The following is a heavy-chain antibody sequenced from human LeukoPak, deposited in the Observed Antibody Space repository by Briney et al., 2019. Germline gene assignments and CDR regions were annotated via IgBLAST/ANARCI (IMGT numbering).Heavy chain of an antibody. V-gene: IGHV3-74*01. J-gene: IGHJ4*02. D-gene: IGHD5-24*01. CDR3: AKDVAYKFDS. CDR2: IDPDGSVT. Sequence: GGSLRLSCAGSGFPFSRDSMHWVRQSPGKGLVWLSRIDPDGSVTNYADSVKGRFTIARDNAKNTLYLQMNSLRDDGTAVYYCAKDVAYKFDSWGQGILVTISS. CDR1: GFPFSRDS.